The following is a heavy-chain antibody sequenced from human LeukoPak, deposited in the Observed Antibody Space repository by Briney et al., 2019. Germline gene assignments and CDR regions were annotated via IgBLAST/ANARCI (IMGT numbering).Heavy chain of an antibody. CDR1: GFTFSSYS. Sequence: GGSLRLSCAASGFTFSSYSMNWVRQAPGKGLEWVSSISSSSSYIYYADSVKGRFTISRDNAKNSLYLQMNSLRAEDTAVYYCAKAWQQLGGPFDSWGQGTLVPVSS. CDR2: ISSSSSYI. J-gene: IGHJ4*02. CDR3: AKAWQQLGGPFDS. V-gene: IGHV3-21*01. D-gene: IGHD6-13*01.